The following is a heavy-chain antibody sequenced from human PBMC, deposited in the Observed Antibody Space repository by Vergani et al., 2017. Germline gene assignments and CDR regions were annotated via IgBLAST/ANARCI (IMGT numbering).Heavy chain of an antibody. V-gene: IGHV3-21*01. CDR3: ARVYGRAAAGLEYYYYNYGMDV. D-gene: IGHD6-13*01. J-gene: IGHJ6*02. CDR1: GFIFNNYN. CDR2: ISSSSTYI. Sequence: EVQLVESGGGLVKPGGSLRHSCAASGFIFNNYNMNWVRQAPGKGLEWVSSISSSSTYIYYADSVKGRFTISRDNAKNSLYLQMNSLRAEDTAVYYCARVYGRAAAGLEYYYYNYGMDVWGQGTTVTVSS.